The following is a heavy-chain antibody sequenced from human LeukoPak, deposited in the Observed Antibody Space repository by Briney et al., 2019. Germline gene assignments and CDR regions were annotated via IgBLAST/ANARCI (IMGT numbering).Heavy chain of an antibody. CDR2: ISYDGSNK. Sequence: GGSLRLSCAASGFTFSSYGMHWVRQAPGKGLEWVAVISYDGSNKYYADSVKGRFTIFRDNSKNTLYLQMNSLRAEDTAVYYCAGELRAFDIWGQGTMVTVSS. CDR1: GFTFSSYG. J-gene: IGHJ3*02. V-gene: IGHV3-30*03. CDR3: AGELRAFDI. D-gene: IGHD1-26*01.